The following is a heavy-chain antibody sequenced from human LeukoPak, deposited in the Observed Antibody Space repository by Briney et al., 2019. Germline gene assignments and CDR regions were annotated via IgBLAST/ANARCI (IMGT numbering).Heavy chain of an antibody. J-gene: IGHJ4*02. V-gene: IGHV4-38-2*02. CDR1: GYSISSGYD. CDR3: ARGPDTYCSGGSCYSRILYYFDY. Sequence: SETLSLTCTVSGYSISSGYDWGWMRQAPGKGLEWLGSISQSGNTYNNPSLKSRVTLSVDTSKNQVSLKLSSVTAADTAVYYCARGPDTYCSGGSCYSRILYYFDYWGQGTLVTVSS. D-gene: IGHD2-15*01. CDR2: ISQSGNT.